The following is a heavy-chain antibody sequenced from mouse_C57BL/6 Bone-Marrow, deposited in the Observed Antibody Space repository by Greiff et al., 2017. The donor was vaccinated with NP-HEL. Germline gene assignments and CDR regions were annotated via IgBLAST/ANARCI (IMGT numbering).Heavy chain of an antibody. CDR3: ARWVWDVSYYFDY. D-gene: IGHD4-1*01. J-gene: IGHJ2*01. V-gene: IGHV1-81*01. CDR1: GYTFTSYG. CDR2: IYPRSGNT. Sequence: VMLVESGAELARPGASVKLSCKASGYTFTSYGISWVKQRTGQGLEWIGEIYPRSGNTYYNEKFKGKATLTADKSSSTAYMELRSLTSEDSAVYFCARWVWDVSYYFDYWGQGTTLTVSS.